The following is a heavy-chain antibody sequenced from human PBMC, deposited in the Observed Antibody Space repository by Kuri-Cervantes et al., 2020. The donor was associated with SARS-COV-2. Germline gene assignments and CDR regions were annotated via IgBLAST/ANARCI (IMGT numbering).Heavy chain of an antibody. J-gene: IGHJ4*02. CDR3: ARGAYCSSTSCYNENYFDY. CDR1: GGSISSGGYY. CDR2: IYYSGST. Sequence: SETLSLTCTVSGGSISSGGYYWGWIRQPPGKGLEWIGSIYYSGSTYYNPSLKSRVTISVDTSKNQFSLKLSSVTAADTAVYYCARGAYCSSTSCYNENYFDYWGQGTLVTDSS. D-gene: IGHD2-2*02. V-gene: IGHV4-39*07.